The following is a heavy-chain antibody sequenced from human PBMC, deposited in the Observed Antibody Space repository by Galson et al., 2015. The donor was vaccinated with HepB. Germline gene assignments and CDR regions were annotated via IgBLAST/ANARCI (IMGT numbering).Heavy chain of an antibody. D-gene: IGHD3-22*01. J-gene: IGHJ4*02. Sequence: SLRLSCAASGFTFSSYAMHWVRQAPGKGLEWVAVISYDGSNKYYADSVKGRFTISRDNSKNTLYLQMNSLRAEDTAVYYCARGGYYYDSSGYIWGQGTLVTVSS. CDR2: ISYDGSNK. CDR1: GFTFSSYA. V-gene: IGHV3-30*04. CDR3: ARGGYYYDSSGYI.